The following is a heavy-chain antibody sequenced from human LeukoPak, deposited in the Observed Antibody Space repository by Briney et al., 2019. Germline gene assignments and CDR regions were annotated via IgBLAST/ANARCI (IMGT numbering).Heavy chain of an antibody. D-gene: IGHD3-10*01. CDR3: ARDVWVRGVIISDY. J-gene: IGHJ4*02. CDR1: GGSISSTNW. V-gene: IGHV4-4*02. Sequence: KPSETLSLTCAVSGGSISSTNWWTWVRQPPGKGLEWIGEVDHSGYTNYNPSLKSRVTISVDKSKNHFSLKLSSVNAADTAIYYCARDVWVRGVIISDYWGQGTLVTVSS. CDR2: VDHSGYT.